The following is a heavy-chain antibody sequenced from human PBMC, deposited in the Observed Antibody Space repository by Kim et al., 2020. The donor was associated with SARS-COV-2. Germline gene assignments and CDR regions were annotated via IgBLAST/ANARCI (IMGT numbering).Heavy chain of an antibody. CDR2: ISGSGGST. Sequence: GGSLRLSCAASGFTFSSYAMSWVRQAPGKGLEWVSAISGSGGSTYYADSVKGRFIISRDNSKNTLYLQMNSLRAEDTAVYYCAKGEFPRHYYYYVMDVWSPGPTVTVSS. J-gene: IGHJ6*02. CDR1: GFTFSSYA. CDR3: AKGEFPRHYYYYVMDV. V-gene: IGHV3-23*01. D-gene: IGHD3-16*01.